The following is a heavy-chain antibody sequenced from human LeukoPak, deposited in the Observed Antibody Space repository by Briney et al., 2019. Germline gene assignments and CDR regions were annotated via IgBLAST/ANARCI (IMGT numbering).Heavy chain of an antibody. Sequence: SETLSLTCAVHGGSFSGYYWSWIRQPPGKGLEWIGEINHSGSTNYNPSLKSRVTISVDTSKNQFSLKLSSVTAADTAVYYCARSSVAGTANFDYWGQGTLVTVSS. J-gene: IGHJ4*02. V-gene: IGHV4-34*01. D-gene: IGHD6-19*01. CDR2: INHSGST. CDR3: ARSSVAGTANFDY. CDR1: GGSFSGYY.